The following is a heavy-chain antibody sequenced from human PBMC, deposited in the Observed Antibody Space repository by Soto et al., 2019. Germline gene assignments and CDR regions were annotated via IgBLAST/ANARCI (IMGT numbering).Heavy chain of an antibody. D-gene: IGHD3-10*01. CDR1: GGSFSGYY. CDR2: INHSGST. CDR3: ARGQITMVRGARSRRSGFNWFDP. Sequence: SETLSLTCAVYGGSFSGYYWSWIRQPPGKGLEWIGEINHSGSTNYNPSLKSRVTISVDTSKNQLSLKLSSVTAADTAVYYCARGQITMVRGARSRRSGFNWFDPWGQGTLVTVSS. V-gene: IGHV4-34*01. J-gene: IGHJ5*02.